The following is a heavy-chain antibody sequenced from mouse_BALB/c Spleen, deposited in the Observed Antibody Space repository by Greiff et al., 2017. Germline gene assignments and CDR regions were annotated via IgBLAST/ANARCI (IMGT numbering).Heavy chain of an antibody. Sequence: EVQLVESGGGLVKPGGSLKLSCAASGFTFSDYYMYWVRQTPEKRLEWVATISDGGSYTYYPDSVKGRFTISRDNAKNNLYLQMSSLKSEDTAMYYCARDYYRYDGAWFAYWGQGTLVTVSA. V-gene: IGHV5-4*02. D-gene: IGHD2-14*01. CDR1: GFTFSDYY. CDR2: ISDGGSYT. CDR3: ARDYYRYDGAWFAY. J-gene: IGHJ3*01.